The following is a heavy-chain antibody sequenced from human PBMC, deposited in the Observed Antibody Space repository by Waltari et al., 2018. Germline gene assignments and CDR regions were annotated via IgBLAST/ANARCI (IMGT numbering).Heavy chain of an antibody. V-gene: IGHV4-34*01. Sequence: QVQLQQWGAGLLKPSETLSLTCAVYGGSFSGYYWSWIRQPPGKGLEWIGEINHSGSTNYNPSLKSRVTISVDTSKNQFSLKLSSVTAADTAVYYCARGRRYFDRTGGSDYWGQGTLVTVSS. J-gene: IGHJ4*02. CDR1: GGSFSGYY. CDR2: INHSGST. CDR3: ARGRRYFDRTGGSDY. D-gene: IGHD3-9*01.